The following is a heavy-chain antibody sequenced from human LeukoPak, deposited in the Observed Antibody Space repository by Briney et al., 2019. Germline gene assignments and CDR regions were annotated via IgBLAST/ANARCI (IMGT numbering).Heavy chain of an antibody. V-gene: IGHV4-39*01. Sequence: NPSETLSLTCTVSGGSISSYYWSWIRQPPGKGLEWIGSIYYSGSTYYNPSLKSRVTISVDTSKNQFSLKLSSVTAADTAVYYCARGYSRQPNPLDYWGQGTLVTVSS. CDR3: ARGYSRQPNPLDY. J-gene: IGHJ4*02. D-gene: IGHD5-12*01. CDR1: GGSISSYY. CDR2: IYYSGST.